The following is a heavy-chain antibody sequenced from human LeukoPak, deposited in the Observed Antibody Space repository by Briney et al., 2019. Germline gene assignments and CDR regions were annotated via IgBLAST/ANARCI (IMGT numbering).Heavy chain of an antibody. V-gene: IGHV3-21*01. CDR1: GFTFSCYS. CDR3: ASPLLTIFGVVTDI. Sequence: GGSLRLSCAASGFTFSCYSMNWVRQAPGKGLEWVSSISSSSSYIYYADSVKGRFTISRDNAKNSLYLQMNSLRAEDTAVYYCASPLLTIFGVVTDIWGQGTLVTVSS. CDR2: ISSSSSYI. D-gene: IGHD3-3*01. J-gene: IGHJ4*02.